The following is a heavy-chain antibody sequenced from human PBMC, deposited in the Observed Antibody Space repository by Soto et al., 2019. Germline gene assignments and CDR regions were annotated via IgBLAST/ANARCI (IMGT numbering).Heavy chain of an antibody. D-gene: IGHD3-3*01. J-gene: IGHJ4*02. Sequence: SLRLSWAASGFTFSSYAINWVRQAPGKGLEWVALISYDGSNKYYADSVKGRFTISRDNSKNTLYLQMNSLRAEDTAVYYCARHKRDLRFLEWSYYFDYWGQGTLVTVSS. CDR3: ARHKRDLRFLEWSYYFDY. CDR1: GFTFSSYA. V-gene: IGHV3-30-3*01. CDR2: ISYDGSNK.